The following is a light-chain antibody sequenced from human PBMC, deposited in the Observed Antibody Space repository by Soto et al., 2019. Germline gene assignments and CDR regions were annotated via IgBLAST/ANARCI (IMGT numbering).Light chain of an antibody. J-gene: IGKJ2*01. V-gene: IGKV3-20*01. CDR3: HQYGDSRT. CDR1: QSVSSTY. Sequence: EIVLTQSPGTLSLSPGERATLSCRASQSVSSTYLAWYQQKPGQAPRLLIYGASSRATGIPDRFSGSASGTYFTLTINRLEPEDFAIYYCHQYGDSRTFGQGTKLEIK. CDR2: GAS.